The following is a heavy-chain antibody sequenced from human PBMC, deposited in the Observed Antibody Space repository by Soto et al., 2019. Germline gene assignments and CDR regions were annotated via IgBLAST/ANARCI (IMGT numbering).Heavy chain of an antibody. CDR2: INAGNGNT. V-gene: IGHV1-3*01. J-gene: IGHJ4*02. D-gene: IGHD3-22*01. CDR1: GYTFTSXA. Sequence: ASVKVSCKASGYTFTSXAMHWVRQAPGQRLEWMGWINAGNGNTKYSQKFQGRVTITRDTSTSTVYMELSSLRSEDTAVYYCARNYYDSSGYYYVPFDYWGQGTLVTVSS. CDR3: ARNYYDSSGYYYVPFDY.